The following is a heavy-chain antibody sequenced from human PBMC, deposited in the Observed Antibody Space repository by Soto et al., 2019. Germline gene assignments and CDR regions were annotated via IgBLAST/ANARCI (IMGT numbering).Heavy chain of an antibody. CDR2: IIPILGIA. D-gene: IGHD1-26*01. Sequence: QVQLVQSGAEVKKPGSSVKVSCKASGGTFSSYTISWVRQAPGQGLEWMGRIIPILGIANYAQKFQGRVTITADKSTSTAYMELSSLRSEDTAVYYCARESKYSGSCYGAFDIWGQGTMVTVSS. CDR3: ARESKYSGSCYGAFDI. J-gene: IGHJ3*02. CDR1: GGTFSSYT. V-gene: IGHV1-69*08.